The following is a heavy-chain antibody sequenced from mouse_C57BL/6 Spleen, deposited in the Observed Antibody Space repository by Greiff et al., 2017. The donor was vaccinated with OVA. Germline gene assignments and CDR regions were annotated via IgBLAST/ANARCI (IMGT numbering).Heavy chain of an antibody. CDR2: ISDGGSYT. CDR3: ARDEDYYYGYYYAMDY. D-gene: IGHD1-1*01. CDR1: GFTFSSYA. Sequence: EVNVVESGGGLVKPGGSLKLSCAASGFTFSSYAMSWVRQTPEKRLEWVATISDGGSYTYYPDNVKGRFTISRDNAKNNLYLQMSHLKSEDTAMYYCARDEDYYYGYYYAMDYWGQGTSVTVSS. J-gene: IGHJ4*01. V-gene: IGHV5-4*01.